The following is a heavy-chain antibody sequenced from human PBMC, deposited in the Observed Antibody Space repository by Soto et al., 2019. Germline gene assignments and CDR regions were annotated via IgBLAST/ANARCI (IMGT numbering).Heavy chain of an antibody. D-gene: IGHD6-19*01. CDR1: GGTFSSYA. CDR2: IVPIFGTA. Sequence: QVQLVQSGAEVKKPGSSVKVSCKASGGTFSSYAISWVRQAPGQGLEWMGGIVPIFGTANYAQKFQGRVTITADESTSTAYMELSSLRSEDTAVYYCASPWRMYSSGWYAAHFDYWGQGTLVTVSS. CDR3: ASPWRMYSSGWYAAHFDY. J-gene: IGHJ4*02. V-gene: IGHV1-69*12.